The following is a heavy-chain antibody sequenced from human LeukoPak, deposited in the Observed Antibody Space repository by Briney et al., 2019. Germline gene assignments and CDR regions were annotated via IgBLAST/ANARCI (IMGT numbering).Heavy chain of an antibody. V-gene: IGHV1-69*05. Sequence: ASVKVSCKASGGTFSSYAISWVRQAPGQELEWMGGIIPIFGTANYAQKFQGRVTITTDESTGTAYMELSSLRSEDTAVYYCARDLIRVYDSSGYYYNWFDPWGQGALVTVSS. CDR3: ARDLIRVYDSSGYYYNWFDP. CDR2: IIPIFGTA. J-gene: IGHJ5*02. D-gene: IGHD3-22*01. CDR1: GGTFSSYA.